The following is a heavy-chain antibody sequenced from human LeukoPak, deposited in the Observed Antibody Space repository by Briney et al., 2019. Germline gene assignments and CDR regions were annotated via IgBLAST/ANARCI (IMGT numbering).Heavy chain of an antibody. CDR1: GYSFTVYY. V-gene: IGHV1-2*06. CDR2: INPNSGGT. Sequence: ASVKVSCKASGYSFTVYYMHWVRQAPGQGLEWMGRINPNSGGTNYAQKFQGRVTMTRDTSINTAYMELSRLTSDDTAGYYCARRDVQRPNDDFWGQGTLVTVSS. CDR3: ARRDVQRPNDDF. J-gene: IGHJ4*02. D-gene: IGHD5-24*01.